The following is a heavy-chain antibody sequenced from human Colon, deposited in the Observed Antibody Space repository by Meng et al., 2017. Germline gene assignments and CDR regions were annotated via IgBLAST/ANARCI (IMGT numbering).Heavy chain of an antibody. CDR3: ARRTQATGTALGY. J-gene: IGHJ4*02. CDR2: MNPNSGNT. CDR1: GYTFTSYD. V-gene: IGHV1-8*01. Sequence: QVQLVQSGAEVKKPGASLKVFCNASGYTFTSYDSNWVRQATGQGLEWMGWMNPNSGNTGVEQKFQDRITMTRNTSITTAYMELSSLISEDTAVYYCARRTQATGTALGYWGQGSLVTVSS. D-gene: IGHD1-1*01.